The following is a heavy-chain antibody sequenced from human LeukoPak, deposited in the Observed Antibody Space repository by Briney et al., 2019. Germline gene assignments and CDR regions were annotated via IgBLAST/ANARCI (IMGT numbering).Heavy chain of an antibody. V-gene: IGHV4-34*01. CDR2: INHSGST. CDR1: GGSFSGYY. J-gene: IGHJ4*02. CDR3: ASSKRDSGSYYHRTTFFDY. Sequence: SETLSLTCAVYGGSFSGYYWSWIRQPPGKGLEWIGEINHSGSTNYNPSLKSRVTISVDTSKNQFSLKLSSVTAADTAVYYCASSKRDSGSYYHRTTFFDYWGQGTLVTVSS. D-gene: IGHD1-26*01.